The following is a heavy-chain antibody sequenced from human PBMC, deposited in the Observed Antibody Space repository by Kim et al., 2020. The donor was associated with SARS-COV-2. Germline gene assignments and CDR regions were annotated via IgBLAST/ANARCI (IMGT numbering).Heavy chain of an antibody. D-gene: IGHD6-19*01. CDR3: AKAYLGIAVAGTGGYFDY. Sequence: KGRFTIARDNSKNTRYLQMNSLRAEDTAVYYCAKAYLGIAVAGTGGYFDYWGQGTLVTVSS. V-gene: IGHV3-23*01. J-gene: IGHJ4*02.